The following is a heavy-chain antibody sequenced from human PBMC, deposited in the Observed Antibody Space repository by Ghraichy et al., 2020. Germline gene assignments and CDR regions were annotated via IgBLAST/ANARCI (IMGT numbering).Heavy chain of an antibody. CDR1: GFTFSSYT. J-gene: IGHJ3*02. Sequence: GGSLRLSCAASGFTFSSYTMTLVRQAPGKGLEWVSSIRSSGTYVYYGDSVKGRFTISRDNAKQSLFLQMNTLRAEDTAVYYCARGGSGSYPRDDAFDNWGQTTMVTVSA. CDR3: ARGGSGSYPRDDAFDN. CDR2: IRSSGTYV. D-gene: IGHD3-10*01. V-gene: IGHV3-21*01.